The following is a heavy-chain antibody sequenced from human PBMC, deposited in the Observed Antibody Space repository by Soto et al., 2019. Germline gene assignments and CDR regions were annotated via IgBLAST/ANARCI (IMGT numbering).Heavy chain of an antibody. CDR3: ARDSARHRSIFGDLSWFDP. Sequence: GGSLRLSCAASGFTFSSYAMHWVRQAPGKGLEWVAVISYDGSNKYYADSVKGRFTISRDNSKNTLYLQMNSLRAEDTAVYYCARDSARHRSIFGDLSWFDPWGQGTLVTVSS. D-gene: IGHD3-3*01. V-gene: IGHV3-30-3*01. J-gene: IGHJ5*02. CDR2: ISYDGSNK. CDR1: GFTFSSYA.